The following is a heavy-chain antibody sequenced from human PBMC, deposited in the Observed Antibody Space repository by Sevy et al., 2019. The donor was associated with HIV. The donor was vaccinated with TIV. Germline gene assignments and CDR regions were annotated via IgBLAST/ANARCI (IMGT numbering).Heavy chain of an antibody. CDR1: GFTFGNYA. Sequence: GGSLRLSCAASGFTFGNYAMNWVRQAPGKGLEWVSSISGSTIDTSYADSVKGRFTISRDKSQNTLYLEMNSLRAEDTAVYYCAKDRTYSLSWYYLDPWGQGTRFTVSS. V-gene: IGHV3-23*01. CDR3: AKDRTYSLSWYYLDP. D-gene: IGHD6-13*01. CDR2: ISGSTIDT. J-gene: IGHJ5*02.